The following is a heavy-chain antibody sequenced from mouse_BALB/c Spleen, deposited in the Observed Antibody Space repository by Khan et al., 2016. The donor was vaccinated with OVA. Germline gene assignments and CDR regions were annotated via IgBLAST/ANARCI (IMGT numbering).Heavy chain of an antibody. V-gene: IGHV3-2*02. CDR1: GYSITSDYA. CDR3: SSELGRYYAMDY. D-gene: IGHD4-1*01. Sequence: EVQLQESGPGLVKPSQSLSLTCTVTGYSITSDYAWNWIRQFPGNKLEWMGYISYSDTTTYNPSLTSRISITRATSKNQFFLHLNSGTTEATATYYWSSELGRYYAMDYWGQGTSVTVSS. J-gene: IGHJ4*01. CDR2: ISYSDTT.